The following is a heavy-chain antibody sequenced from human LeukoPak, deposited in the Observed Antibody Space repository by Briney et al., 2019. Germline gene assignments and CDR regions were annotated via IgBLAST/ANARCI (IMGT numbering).Heavy chain of an antibody. CDR3: ARGGSSGYDYNAFDI. D-gene: IGHD3-22*01. V-gene: IGHV3-48*03. J-gene: IGHJ3*02. CDR2: ISISGSTS. CDR1: RFTFSGYE. Sequence: GGSLRLSCAASRFTFSGYEMNWVRQAPGKGLEWVSYISISGSTSFYADSVKGRFTISRDNAKNSLYLQMNSLRAEDTAVYYCARGGSSGYDYNAFDIWGQGTMVTVSS.